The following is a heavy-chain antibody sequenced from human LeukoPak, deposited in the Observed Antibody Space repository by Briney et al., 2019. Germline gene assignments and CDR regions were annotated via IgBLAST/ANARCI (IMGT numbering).Heavy chain of an antibody. CDR3: ARVANITTFGMDV. J-gene: IGHJ6*02. D-gene: IGHD3-9*01. V-gene: IGHV3-33*01. Sequence: GGSLRLSCAASGFSFSNYGFHWVRQAPGKGLDWVSAISYDGKNIHYADSVKGRFTISRDNSKNTLYLQMSSLRGEDTSVYYCARVANITTFGMDVWGQGTTVTVSS. CDR1: GFSFSNYG. CDR2: ISYDGKNI.